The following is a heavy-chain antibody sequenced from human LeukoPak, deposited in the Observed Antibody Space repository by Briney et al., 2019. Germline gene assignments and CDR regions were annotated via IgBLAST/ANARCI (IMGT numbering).Heavy chain of an antibody. D-gene: IGHD2-21*02. J-gene: IGHJ4*02. CDR1: GFTFSNYA. Sequence: GGSLRLSCAASGFTFSNYAMSWVRQAPGKGLEWVSAISGSGDSTYYADSVKGRFTISRDNSKNTLYLQMNSLRAEDTAVYYCAREAYCGGDCYSGFDYWGQGTLVTVSS. CDR2: ISGSGDST. CDR3: AREAYCGGDCYSGFDY. V-gene: IGHV3-23*01.